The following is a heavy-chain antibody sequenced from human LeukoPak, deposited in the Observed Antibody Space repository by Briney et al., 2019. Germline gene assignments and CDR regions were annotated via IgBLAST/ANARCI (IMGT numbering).Heavy chain of an antibody. Sequence: SLRLSCAASGFTFDDYAMHWVRQAPGKGLEWVSGISWNSGSIGYADSVKGRFTISRDNAKNSLNLQMNSLRAEDTALYYCAKAPPSLVGATATFDIWGQGTMVTVSS. V-gene: IGHV3-9*01. J-gene: IGHJ3*02. CDR3: AKAPPSLVGATATFDI. CDR2: ISWNSGSI. D-gene: IGHD1-26*01. CDR1: GFTFDDYA.